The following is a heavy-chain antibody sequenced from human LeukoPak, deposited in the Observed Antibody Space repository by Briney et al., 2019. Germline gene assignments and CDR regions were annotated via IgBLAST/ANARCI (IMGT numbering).Heavy chain of an antibody. V-gene: IGHV4-30-2*01. Sequence: SETLSLTCAVSGGSISSGGYSWSWMRQPPGKGLEWIGYIYHSGSTYYNPSLKSRVTISVDRSKNQFSLKLSSVTAADTAVYYCARNYYGSGSYYSYPDYWGQGTLVTVCS. CDR3: ARNYYGSGSYYSYPDY. D-gene: IGHD3-10*01. CDR1: GGSISSGGYS. J-gene: IGHJ4*02. CDR2: IYHSGST.